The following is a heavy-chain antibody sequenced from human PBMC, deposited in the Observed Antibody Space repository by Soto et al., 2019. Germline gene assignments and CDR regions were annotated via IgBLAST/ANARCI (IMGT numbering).Heavy chain of an antibody. V-gene: IGHV6-1*01. CDR2: TYYRSKWYN. J-gene: IGHJ4*02. CDR1: GDSVSSNSAA. D-gene: IGHD3-22*01. CDR3: ARSGYYYDSSGYYYPPDSSMDY. Sequence: SQTLSLTCAISGDSVSSNSAAWNWIRQSPSRGLEWLGRTYYRSKWYNDYAVSVKSRITINPDTSKNQFSLQLNSVTPEDTAVYYCARSGYYYDSSGYYYPPDSSMDYWGQGTLVTVSS.